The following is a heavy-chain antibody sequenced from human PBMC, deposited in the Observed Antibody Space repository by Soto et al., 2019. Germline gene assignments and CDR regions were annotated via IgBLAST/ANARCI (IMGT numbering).Heavy chain of an antibody. J-gene: IGHJ4*01. D-gene: IGHD3-16*02. CDR3: ARGPGELSLPFDL. V-gene: IGHV4-59*01. CDR1: GGSISSYC. Sequence: SETLSLTCTVSGGSISSYCWSWIRQPPGKGLEWIGYIYYSGSTNYNPSLKSRVTISVDTSKNQFSLKLSSVTAADTAVYYCARGPGELSLPFDLWGQGTLVTVSS. CDR2: IYYSGST.